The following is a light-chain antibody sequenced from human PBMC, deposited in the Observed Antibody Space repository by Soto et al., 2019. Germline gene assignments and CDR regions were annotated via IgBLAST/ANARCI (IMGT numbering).Light chain of an antibody. Sequence: CVLTKPASGKSFHGRWSTISKKGTSSDVGGYNYVSWYQQQPGKAPKFMIYDVTNRPSGVSNRFSGSKSGNTASLTISGLQAEDEADYYCCSYTTSNTRQIVFGTGTKVTVL. V-gene: IGLV2-14*01. CDR3: CSYTTSNTRQIV. CDR2: DVT. CDR1: SSDVGGYNY. J-gene: IGLJ1*01.